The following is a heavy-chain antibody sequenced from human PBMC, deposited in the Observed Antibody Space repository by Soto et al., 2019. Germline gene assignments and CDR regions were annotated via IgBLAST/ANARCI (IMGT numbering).Heavy chain of an antibody. J-gene: IGHJ5*02. CDR1: GFTFSSYA. CDR3: ARGRDWFDP. CDR2: ISYDGSNK. Sequence: QVQLVESGGGVVQPGRSLRLSCAASGFTFSSYAMHWVRQAPGKGLEWVAVISYDGSNKYYADSVKGRFTISRDNSKNTLYLQMNSLRAEDTAVYYCARGRDWFDPWGQGTLVIVSP. V-gene: IGHV3-30-3*01.